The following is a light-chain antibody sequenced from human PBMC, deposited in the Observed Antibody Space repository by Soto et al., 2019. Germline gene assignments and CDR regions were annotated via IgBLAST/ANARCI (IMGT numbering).Light chain of an antibody. V-gene: IGKV3-15*01. Sequence: EIVLTQSPATLSLSPGDRATLSCRASQSVSSYLAWYQQKPGQAPRLLIVGSFARATGIPARFSGSGSGSEVTLTISGLQSEDFAVYYCQPYNDRPPITSGQGTRLEIK. J-gene: IGKJ5*01. CDR1: QSVSSY. CDR3: QPYNDRPPIT. CDR2: GSF.